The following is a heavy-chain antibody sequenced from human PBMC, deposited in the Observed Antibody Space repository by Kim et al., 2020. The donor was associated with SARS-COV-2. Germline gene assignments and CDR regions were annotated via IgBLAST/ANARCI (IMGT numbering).Heavy chain of an antibody. Sequence: GGSLRLSCAASGFTVSTNYMTWVRQAPGKGLECVSFIYSAGNIYYADSVKGRFTISRDNSKNKLSLQMNSLRGEDTAVYYCARVELSGSRNFDYWGRGTLVTVSS. CDR3: ARVELSGSRNFDY. CDR2: IYSAGNI. D-gene: IGHD6-19*01. J-gene: IGHJ4*02. V-gene: IGHV3-66*02. CDR1: GFTVSTNY.